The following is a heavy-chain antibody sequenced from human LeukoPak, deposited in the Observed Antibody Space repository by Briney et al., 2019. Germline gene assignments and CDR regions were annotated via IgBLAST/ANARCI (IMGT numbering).Heavy chain of an antibody. V-gene: IGHV3-53*01. J-gene: IGHJ4*02. Sequence: PGGSLRLSCAASGFTVSSNYMSWVRQAPGKGLEWVSVIYSGGSTYYADSVKGRFTISRDNSKNTLYLQMNSLRAEDTAVYYCARVSRDGYNFRGFDYWGQGTLVTVSS. CDR1: GFTVSSNY. D-gene: IGHD5-24*01. CDR2: IYSGGST. CDR3: ARVSRDGYNFRGFDY.